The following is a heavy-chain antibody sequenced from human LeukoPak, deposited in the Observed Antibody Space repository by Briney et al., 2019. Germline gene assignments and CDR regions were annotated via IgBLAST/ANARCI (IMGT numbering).Heavy chain of an antibody. D-gene: IGHD5-18*01. CDR2: IHYTGST. Sequence: PSETLSLTCTVSGVSIRSYYWSWVRQPLGKGLEWMGYIHYTGSTTYNPSLKNRVTISVDTSRNQSSLKLSSVTAADTAVYYCARDMVDRDMVKSLGWFDPWGQGTLVTVSS. CDR3: ARDMVDRDMVKSLGWFDP. CDR1: GVSIRSYY. J-gene: IGHJ5*02. V-gene: IGHV4-59*01.